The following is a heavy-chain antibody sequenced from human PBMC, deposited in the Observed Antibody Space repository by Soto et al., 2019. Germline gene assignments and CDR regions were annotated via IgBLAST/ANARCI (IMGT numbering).Heavy chain of an antibody. V-gene: IGHV4-59*01. J-gene: IGHJ6*02. CDR1: GGSISSYY. D-gene: IGHD5-18*01. CDR3: ARDRGYRYGYTMDV. Sequence: SSETLSLTCTVSGGSISSYYWSWIRQPPGKGLEWIGYIYYSGSTNYNPSLKSRVTISVDTSKNQFSLKLSSVTAADTAVYYCARDRGYRYGYTMDVWGQGTTVTVSS. CDR2: IYYSGST.